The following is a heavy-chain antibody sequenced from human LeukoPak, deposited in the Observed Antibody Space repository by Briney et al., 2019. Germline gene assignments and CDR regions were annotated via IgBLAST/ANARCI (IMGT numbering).Heavy chain of an antibody. D-gene: IGHD2-21*02. Sequence: GGSLRLSCAASGFTFSDYYMSWIRQAPGKGLEWVSYISSSGSTIYYADSEKGRFTISRDNAKNSLYLQMNSLRAEDTAVYYCARDWAPCGGDCPSYGMDVWGQGTTVTVSS. CDR2: ISSSGSTI. CDR3: ARDWAPCGGDCPSYGMDV. V-gene: IGHV3-11*01. J-gene: IGHJ6*02. CDR1: GFTFSDYY.